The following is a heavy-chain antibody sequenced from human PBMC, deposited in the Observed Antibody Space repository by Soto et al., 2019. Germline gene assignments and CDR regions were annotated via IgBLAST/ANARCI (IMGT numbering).Heavy chain of an antibody. CDR3: ATFTYDSSGYYYDY. D-gene: IGHD3-22*01. V-gene: IGHV4-59*01. J-gene: IGHJ4*02. CDR1: GGSISSYY. CDR2: IYYSGST. Sequence: SETLSLTCTVSGGSISSYYWSWIRQPPGKGLEWIGYIYYSGSTNYNPSLKSRVTISVDTSKNQFSLKLSSVTAADTAVYYCATFTYDSSGYYYDYWGQGTLVTVS.